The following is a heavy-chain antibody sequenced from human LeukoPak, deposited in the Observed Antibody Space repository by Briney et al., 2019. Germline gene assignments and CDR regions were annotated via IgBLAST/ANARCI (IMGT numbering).Heavy chain of an antibody. J-gene: IGHJ5*02. CDR2: IIPILGIA. V-gene: IGHV1-69*04. D-gene: IGHD3-10*01. Sequence: SVKVSCKASGGTFSSYAISWVRQAPGQGLEWMGRIIPILGIANYAQKFQGRVTITADKSTSTAYMELSSLRSEDTAVYYCARDGYSYYGSGSYYNLQSWFDPWGQGTLVTVSS. CDR3: ARDGYSYYGSGSYYNLQSWFDP. CDR1: GGTFSSYA.